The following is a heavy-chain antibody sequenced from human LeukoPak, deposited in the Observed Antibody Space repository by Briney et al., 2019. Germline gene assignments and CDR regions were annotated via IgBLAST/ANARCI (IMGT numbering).Heavy chain of an antibody. CDR2: IYYSGST. D-gene: IGHD3-9*01. Sequence: SETLSLTCTVSGGSISSSSFYWGWIRQSPGKGLEWIGSIYYSGSTYYNPSLKSRVTISVDTSKNQFSLKLSSVTAADTAVYYCARAPAYDILTGYYFGYCCPHFDYWGQGTLVTVSS. V-gene: IGHV4-39*07. CDR3: ARAPAYDILTGYYFGYCCPHFDY. CDR1: GGSISSSSFY. J-gene: IGHJ4*02.